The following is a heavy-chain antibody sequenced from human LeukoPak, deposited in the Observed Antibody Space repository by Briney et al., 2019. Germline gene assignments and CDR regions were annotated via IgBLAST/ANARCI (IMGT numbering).Heavy chain of an antibody. CDR1: GYTLTELS. CDR2: FDPEDGVI. CDR3: ATRRGRYHSLGAFDI. D-gene: IGHD1-1*01. Sequence: RASAKVSCKVSGYTLTELSMHWVRQAPGKGLEWMGGFDPEDGVIIYVQKFQGRVTMTEDTSTDTAYMELSSLRSEDTAVYYCATRRGRYHSLGAFDIWGQGTMVTVSS. V-gene: IGHV1-24*01. J-gene: IGHJ3*02.